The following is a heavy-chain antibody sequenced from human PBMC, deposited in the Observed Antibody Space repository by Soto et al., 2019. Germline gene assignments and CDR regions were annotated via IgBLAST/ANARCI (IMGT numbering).Heavy chain of an antibody. CDR3: ASWGDLYYGSGSYYSFDY. D-gene: IGHD3-10*01. V-gene: IGHV3-30*03. CDR1: GFTFSSYG. CDR2: ISYDGSNK. J-gene: IGHJ4*02. Sequence: PGGSLRLSCAASGFTFSSYGMHWVRQAPGKGLEWVAVISYDGSNKYYADSVKGRFTISRDNSKNTLYLQMNSLRAEDTAVYYCASWGDLYYGSGSYYSFDYWGQGTLVTVSS.